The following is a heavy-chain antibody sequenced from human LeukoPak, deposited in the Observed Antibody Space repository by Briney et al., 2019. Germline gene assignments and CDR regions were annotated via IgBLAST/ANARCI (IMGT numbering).Heavy chain of an antibody. V-gene: IGHV3-48*04. CDR2: ISSSGNTI. CDR1: GFTFSSYS. CDR3: ARGGYNWNGVDY. Sequence: PGGSLRLSCAASGFTFSSYSMNWVRQAPGKGLEWVSYISSSGNTIYYAVSVKGRFTISRDNAKNSLYLQMNSLRAEDTAVYFCARGGYNWNGVDYWGQGTLVTVSS. J-gene: IGHJ4*02. D-gene: IGHD1-1*01.